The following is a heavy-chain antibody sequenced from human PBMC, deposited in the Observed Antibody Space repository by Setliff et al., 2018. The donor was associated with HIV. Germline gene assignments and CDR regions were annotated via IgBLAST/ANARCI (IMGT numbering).Heavy chain of an antibody. CDR3: ARLAASIAARRRFDY. Sequence: SETLSLTCTVSGGSISSNNYYWGWIRQPPGKGLEWIGSINYSGSTYQNPSLKSRVTISVDTSKNQYTLKLSSVTAADTALYYCARLAASIAARRRFDYCGHGTLVTVSS. CDR1: GGSISSNNYY. J-gene: IGHJ4*01. V-gene: IGHV4-39*01. CDR2: INYSGST. D-gene: IGHD6-6*01.